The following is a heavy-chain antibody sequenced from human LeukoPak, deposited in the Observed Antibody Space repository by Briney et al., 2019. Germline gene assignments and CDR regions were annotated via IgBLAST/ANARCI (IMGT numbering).Heavy chain of an antibody. CDR1: GFTFSRYA. J-gene: IGHJ4*02. D-gene: IGHD3-3*01. V-gene: IGHV3-23*01. CDR3: ILIFNFWSGLGDY. Sequence: GGSLRLSCEASGFTFSRYAMIWVRQAPGKGLEWVSAISGSGGSTYYADSVKGRFTISRDNSKNTLYLQMNSLRAEDTAVYYCILIFNFWSGLGDYWGQGTLVTVSS. CDR2: ISGSGGST.